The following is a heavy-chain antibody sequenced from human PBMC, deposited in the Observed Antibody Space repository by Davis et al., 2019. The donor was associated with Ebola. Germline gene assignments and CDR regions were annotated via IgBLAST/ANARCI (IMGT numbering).Heavy chain of an antibody. Sequence: SVKVSCKASGGTFSGSGVSWVRQAPGQGLEWRGGIVPVFKTANYAQKFQGRVTSTAGEFPTTAYMELSGLRSEDTAVYYCARVEINCSTGTCYRWFDPWGQGTLVTVSS. V-gene: IGHV1-69*13. D-gene: IGHD2-2*01. CDR1: GGTFSGSG. J-gene: IGHJ5*02. CDR2: IVPVFKTA. CDR3: ARVEINCSTGTCYRWFDP.